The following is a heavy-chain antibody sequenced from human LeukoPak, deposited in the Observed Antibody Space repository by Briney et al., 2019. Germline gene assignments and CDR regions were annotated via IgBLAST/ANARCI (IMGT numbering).Heavy chain of an antibody. J-gene: IGHJ3*02. CDR1: GFTVSSNY. D-gene: IGHD2-21*02. CDR2: IYSGGST. V-gene: IGHV3-53*05. Sequence: PGGSLRLSCAASGFTVSSNYMSWVRQAPGKGLEWVSVIYSGGSTYYADSVKGRFTISRDNSKNTLYLQMNSLRAEDTAVYYCASEGEYCGGDCYSSHDAFDIWGQGTMVTVSS. CDR3: ASEGEYCGGDCYSSHDAFDI.